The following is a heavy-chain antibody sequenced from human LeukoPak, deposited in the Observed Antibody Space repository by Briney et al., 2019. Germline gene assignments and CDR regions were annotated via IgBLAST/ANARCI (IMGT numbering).Heavy chain of an antibody. Sequence: GASVTVSCKASGYTFTIYGISWVRQAPGQGLEWMGWISTYNGNTNYAQKLQGRVTMTTDTSTSTAYMELRSLRSDDTAMYYCARFGITMVRGVIIKNWFDPWGQGTLVTVSS. D-gene: IGHD3-10*01. CDR3: ARFGITMVRGVIIKNWFDP. CDR2: ISTYNGNT. J-gene: IGHJ5*02. V-gene: IGHV1-18*01. CDR1: GYTFTIYG.